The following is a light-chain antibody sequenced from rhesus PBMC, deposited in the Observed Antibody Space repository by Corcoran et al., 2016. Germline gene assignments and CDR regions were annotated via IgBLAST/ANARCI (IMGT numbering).Light chain of an antibody. CDR3: QHYYRPPWT. Sequence: DIQMTQSPSSLSASVGDRVTITCRASQDITNDLAWYQQKPGEPPKLLIYEASSLRAGIPSRFSGSGSGTAFTLTISGLQPEDVAGYYCQHYYRPPWTFGQGTKVEIK. CDR1: QDITND. V-gene: IGKV1-46*01. CDR2: EAS. J-gene: IGKJ1*01.